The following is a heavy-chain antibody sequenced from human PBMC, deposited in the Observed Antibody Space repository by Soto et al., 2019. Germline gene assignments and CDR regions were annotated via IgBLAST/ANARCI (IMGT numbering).Heavy chain of an antibody. CDR3: ARAGTDCISTSCYGFDY. CDR2: IYHSGST. J-gene: IGHJ4*02. CDR1: GGSISSSNW. Sequence: PSETLSLTCAVSGGSISSSNWWSWVRQPPGKGLEWIGEIYHSGSTNYNPSLKSRVTISVDKSKNQFSLKLSSVTAADTAVYYCARAGTDCISTSCYGFDYWGQGTLVTVSS. D-gene: IGHD2-2*01. V-gene: IGHV4-4*02.